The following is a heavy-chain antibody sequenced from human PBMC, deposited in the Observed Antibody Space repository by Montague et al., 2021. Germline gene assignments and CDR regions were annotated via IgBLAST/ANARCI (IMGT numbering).Heavy chain of an antibody. CDR1: RSLINSDYY. J-gene: IGHJ6*02. V-gene: IGHV4-38-2*02. Sequence: SETLSLTCTVSRSLINSDYYWGWIRQPPGKGLEWMGSVSHGGRTYYNPSLKSRVTISVDTSNNHFPLKLSSVTAADTAVYFCARTNLGVEKLDVWGHGVMVTVSS. CDR2: VSHGGRT. D-gene: IGHD3-3*01. CDR3: ARTNLGVEKLDV.